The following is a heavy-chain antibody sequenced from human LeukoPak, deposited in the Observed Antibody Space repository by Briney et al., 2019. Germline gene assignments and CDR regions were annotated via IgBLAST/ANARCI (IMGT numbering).Heavy chain of an antibody. D-gene: IGHD1-14*01. CDR2: IYTSGST. CDR1: GGSFSNYY. Sequence: PSETLSRTCTVSGGSFSNYYWSWIRQPAGKGLEWIGRIYTSGSTNYNPSVKSRVTMSVGTSNNQFSLKLTSVTAADTAVYYCARQPPQYYGMDVWGQGTTVTVSS. V-gene: IGHV4-4*07. CDR3: ARQPPQYYGMDV. J-gene: IGHJ6*02.